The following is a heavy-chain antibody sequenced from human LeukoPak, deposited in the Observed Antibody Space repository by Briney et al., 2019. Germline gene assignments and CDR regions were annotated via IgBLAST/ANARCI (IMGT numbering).Heavy chain of an antibody. J-gene: IGHJ3*02. D-gene: IGHD6-13*01. CDR2: IWSDGSNR. CDR1: GLTFNAYG. Sequence: PGTSLRLSCTASGLTFNAYGMHWVRQAPGKGLEWVAVIWSDGSNRYYAESVRGRFTISRDNSKNTLYLQMNSLIIEDTALHYCASAAGAFDNWGQGTMITVSS. V-gene: IGHV3-33*01. CDR3: ASAAGAFDN.